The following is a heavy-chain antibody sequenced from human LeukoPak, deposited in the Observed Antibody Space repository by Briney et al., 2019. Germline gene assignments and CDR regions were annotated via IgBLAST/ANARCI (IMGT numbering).Heavy chain of an antibody. CDR2: IYPGGSDT. CDR3: ARPSDDSSSYFDY. Sequence: GESLKISCKGSGYSFTSYWIGWVRQMPGKGLEWMGIIYPGGSDTRYSPSFQGQVTISADKSISTAYLQWSSLKASDTAMYYCARPSDDSSSYFDYWGQGTLVTVSS. CDR1: GYSFTSYW. J-gene: IGHJ4*02. D-gene: IGHD6-6*01. V-gene: IGHV5-51*01.